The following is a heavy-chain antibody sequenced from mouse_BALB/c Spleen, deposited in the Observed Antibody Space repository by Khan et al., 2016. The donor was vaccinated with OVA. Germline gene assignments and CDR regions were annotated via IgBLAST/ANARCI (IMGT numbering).Heavy chain of an antibody. D-gene: IGHD2-2*01. V-gene: IGHV9-2-1*01. J-gene: IGHJ2*01. CDR2: INTETVEP. CDR3: TRIYGYGGY. CDR1: GYTFTDYS. Sequence: QIQLVQSGPELKKPGETVKISCKASGYTFTDYSMHWVKQTPGKGLKWLGWINTETVEPAYADDFKGRFAFSLETSANTAYLQINNLKNEDTATYFCTRIYGYGGYWDQGTTLTVSS.